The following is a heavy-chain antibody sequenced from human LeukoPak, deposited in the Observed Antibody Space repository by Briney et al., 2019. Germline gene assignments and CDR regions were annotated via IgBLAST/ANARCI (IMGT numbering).Heavy chain of an antibody. D-gene: IGHD3-10*01. V-gene: IGHV1-8*03. Sequence: ASVKVSCKASGYTFTSYDINWVRQATGQGLEWMGWMNPNSGNTGYAQKFQGRVTITRNTSISTAYMELSSLRSEDTAVYYCARVLYGSGSYYKPVDYWGQGTLVTVSS. CDR1: GYTFTSYD. CDR2: MNPNSGNT. J-gene: IGHJ4*02. CDR3: ARVLYGSGSYYKPVDY.